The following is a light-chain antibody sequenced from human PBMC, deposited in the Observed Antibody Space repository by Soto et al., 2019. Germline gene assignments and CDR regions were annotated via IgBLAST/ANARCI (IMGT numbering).Light chain of an antibody. Sequence: DIQMTQSPSSLSASVGDSVTITCRASQAISNYLNWYQHKPGKAPKLLIFAASTLVRGVPSRFSGRGSGTEFTLTISSLQADDYATFYCQQYHTDWTFGQGTKVEIK. CDR2: AAS. J-gene: IGKJ1*01. CDR3: QQYHTDWT. CDR1: QAISNY. V-gene: IGKV1-16*01.